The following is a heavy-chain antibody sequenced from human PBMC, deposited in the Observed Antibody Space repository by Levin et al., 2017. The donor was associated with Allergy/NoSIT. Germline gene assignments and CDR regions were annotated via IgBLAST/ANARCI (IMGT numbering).Heavy chain of an antibody. D-gene: IGHD3-10*01. V-gene: IGHV3-9*01. CDR1: GFTFDDYA. Sequence: GGSLRLSCAASGFTFDDYAMHWVRQAPGKGLEWVSGISWNSGSIGYADSVKGRFTISRDNAKNSLYLQMNSLRAEDTALYYCAKDVDYYGSGSYYTLSGGMDVWGQGTTVTVSS. J-gene: IGHJ6*02. CDR2: ISWNSGSI. CDR3: AKDVDYYGSGSYYTLSGGMDV.